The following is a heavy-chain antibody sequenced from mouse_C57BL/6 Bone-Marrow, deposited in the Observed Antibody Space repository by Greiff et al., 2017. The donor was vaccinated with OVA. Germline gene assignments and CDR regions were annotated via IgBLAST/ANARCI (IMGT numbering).Heavy chain of an antibody. CDR2: IYPSDSET. CDR1: GYTFTSYW. J-gene: IGHJ2*01. V-gene: IGHV1-61*01. CDR3: ARSAYYYFDY. D-gene: IGHD6-5*01. Sequence: VQLQQPGAELVRPGSSVKLSCKASGYTFTSYWMDWVKQRPGQGLEWIGNIYPSDSETHYNQKFKDKATLTVDKSSSTAYMQLSSLTSEDSAVYYCARSAYYYFDYWGQGTTLTVSS.